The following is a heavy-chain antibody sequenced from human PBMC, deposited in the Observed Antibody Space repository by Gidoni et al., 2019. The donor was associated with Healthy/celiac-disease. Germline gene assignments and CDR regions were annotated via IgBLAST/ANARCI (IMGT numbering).Heavy chain of an antibody. CDR1: GYTFTSYG. CDR3: ARADSSGWYNYYYGMDV. CDR2: LSAYNGNT. J-gene: IGHJ6*02. D-gene: IGHD6-19*01. Sequence: QVQLVQSGAEVKKPGAPVRVSCKASGYTFTSYGISWVRRAPGQGLEWMGWLSAYNGNTTYAQKLQGRVTMTTATSTSTAYMELRSLRSDDTAVYYCARADSSGWYNYYYGMDVWGQGTTVTVSS. V-gene: IGHV1-18*01.